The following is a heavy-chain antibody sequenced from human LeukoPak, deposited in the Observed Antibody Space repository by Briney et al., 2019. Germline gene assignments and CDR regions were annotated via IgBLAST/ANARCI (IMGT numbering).Heavy chain of an antibody. CDR1: GFTFTNFA. Sequence: GGSLRLSCAASGFTFTNFAMSWVRQAPGKGLEWGSVISGNSGSTYYADSVKGRFTISRENSKNTLYLQMNSLRAEDTAIYYCAREVGWFDSWGQGTLVTVSS. J-gene: IGHJ5*01. CDR3: AREVGWFDS. D-gene: IGHD1-26*01. CDR2: ISGNSGST. V-gene: IGHV3-23*01.